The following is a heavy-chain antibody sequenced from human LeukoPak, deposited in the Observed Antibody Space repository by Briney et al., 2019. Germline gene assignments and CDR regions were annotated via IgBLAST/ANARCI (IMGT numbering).Heavy chain of an antibody. J-gene: IGHJ4*02. CDR3: ARGIGVSSSSSFDY. Sequence: SQTLSLTCAISGDSVSSNSAAWNWIRQSPSRGLEWLGRTYYRSKWYNDYAVSLKSRITINPDTSKNQFSLQLNSVTPEDTAVYYCARGIGVSSSSSFDYWGQGTLVTVSS. CDR1: GDSVSSNSAA. V-gene: IGHV6-1*01. D-gene: IGHD6-6*01. CDR2: TYYRSKWYN.